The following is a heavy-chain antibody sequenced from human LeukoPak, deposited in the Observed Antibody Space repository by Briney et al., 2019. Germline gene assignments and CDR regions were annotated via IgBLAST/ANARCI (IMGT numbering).Heavy chain of an antibody. CDR3: ARDPCGGDCPLDY. CDR1: GFSVNNYG. D-gene: IGHD2-21*02. Sequence: GGSLRLSCAASGFSVNNYGLHWVRQAPGRGLAWVALVWYDGSNKYYADSVKGRFTISRDNSKNTLYLQMNSLRAEDTAVYYCARDPCGGDCPLDYWGQGALVTVSS. J-gene: IGHJ4*02. V-gene: IGHV3-33*01. CDR2: VWYDGSNK.